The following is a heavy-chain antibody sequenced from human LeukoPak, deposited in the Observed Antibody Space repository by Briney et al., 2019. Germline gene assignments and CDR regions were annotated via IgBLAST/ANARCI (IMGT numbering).Heavy chain of an antibody. CDR2: IYYSGST. Sequence: SETLSLTCTVSGGSLSSGGYDWSWIRQHPGKGLEWIGYIYYSGSTYYNPSLKSRVTISVNTSKNQFSLKLSSVTAADTAVYYCARALGSGTPDWGQGTLVTVSS. J-gene: IGHJ4*02. D-gene: IGHD3-10*01. CDR3: ARALGSGTPD. V-gene: IGHV4-31*03. CDR1: GGSLSSGGYD.